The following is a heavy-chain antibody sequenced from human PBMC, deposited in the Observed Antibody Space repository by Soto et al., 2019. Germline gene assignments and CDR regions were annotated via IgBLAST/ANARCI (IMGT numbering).Heavy chain of an antibody. CDR1: GFAFSGST. CDR2: IRSKANSYAT. V-gene: IGHV3-73*01. J-gene: IGHJ6*02. CDR3: FRENYFSYHGMDV. Sequence: XGSLGLSCAGSGFAFSGSTIHGVRQASGKGLEWVGRIRSKANSYATAYAASVKGRFIISRDDSKTTAYLQMSSLKIEDTAVYYCFRENYFSYHGMDVWGQGTTVTVPS.